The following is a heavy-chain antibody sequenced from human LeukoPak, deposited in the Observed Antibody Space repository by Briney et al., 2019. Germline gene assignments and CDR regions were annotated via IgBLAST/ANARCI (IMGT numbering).Heavy chain of an antibody. J-gene: IGHJ4*02. Sequence: ASVKVSCKVSGYTLSKLSMYWVRQAPGKGLEWMGGLDPEEGGTIYAQKFQDRVTMTEDTSTDTAYMELSSLRSEDTAVYYCAAGYCGSTSCSYYFDYWGQGTLVTVSS. CDR1: GYTLSKLS. D-gene: IGHD2-2*01. CDR3: AAGYCGSTSCSYYFDY. V-gene: IGHV1-24*01. CDR2: LDPEEGGT.